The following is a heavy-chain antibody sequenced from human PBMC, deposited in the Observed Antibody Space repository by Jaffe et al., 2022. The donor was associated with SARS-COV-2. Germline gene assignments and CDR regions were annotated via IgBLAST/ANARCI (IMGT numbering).Heavy chain of an antibody. V-gene: IGHV4-31*03. CDR1: GGSISSGGSY. CDR2: IRYTGIT. Sequence: QVQLQESGPGLVKPSQTLSLTCTVSGGSISSGGSYWSWIRQLPGKGLEWIGYIRYTGITYYNPSLESRVAISKDTSKNQFSLKLSSVTAADTALYYCARVIDGVAAAGTWGQGTLVTVSS. D-gene: IGHD6-13*01. CDR3: ARVIDGVAAAGT. J-gene: IGHJ4*02.